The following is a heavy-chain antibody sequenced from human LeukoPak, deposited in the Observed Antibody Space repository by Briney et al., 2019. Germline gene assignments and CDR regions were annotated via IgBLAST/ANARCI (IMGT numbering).Heavy chain of an antibody. D-gene: IGHD3-3*01. CDR1: GFTFSDYY. V-gene: IGHV3-11*01. CDR2: ISSSGSTI. J-gene: IGHJ6*02. Sequence: PGGSLRLSCAASGFTFSDYYMSWIRQAPGKGLEWVSYISSSGSTIYYADSVKGRFTISRDNAKNSLYLQMNSLRAEDTAVYYCARDPGYYDFWSGYAYYYYGMDVWGQGTTVTVSS. CDR3: ARDPGYYDFWSGYAYYYYGMDV.